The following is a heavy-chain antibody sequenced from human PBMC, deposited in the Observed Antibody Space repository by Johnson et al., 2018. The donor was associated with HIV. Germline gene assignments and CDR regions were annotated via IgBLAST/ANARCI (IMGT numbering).Heavy chain of an antibody. CDR1: GFTFGDYA. V-gene: IGHV3-49*03. CDR3: TTDLIRRYYGSGLRDAFDI. J-gene: IGHJ3*02. CDR2: IRSKTYGGPT. Sequence: MQLVESGGGLVQPGRSLRLSCTASGFTFGDYALNWFRQAPGKGLEWVGFIRSKTYGGPTEYAASVKGRFTISRDDSKNTLYLQMNSLKTEDTAVYYCTTDLIRRYYGSGLRDAFDIWGQGTVVTVSS. D-gene: IGHD3-10*01.